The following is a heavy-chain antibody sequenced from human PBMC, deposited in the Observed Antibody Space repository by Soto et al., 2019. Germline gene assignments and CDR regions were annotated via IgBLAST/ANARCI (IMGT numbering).Heavy chain of an antibody. CDR3: ARGEHSTSSYYYYYGLDV. V-gene: IGHV3-7*05. CDR1: GFTFNTHW. J-gene: IGHJ6*02. CDR2: INQDETKK. D-gene: IGHD1-26*01. Sequence: EVQFVESGGGLVQPGGSLRLSCRTSGFTFNTHWMSWVRQAPGKGLEWVANINQDETKKYYVDSVEGRFTVSRDNAKTSVYLQMNSLRAEDTAVYYCARGEHSTSSYYYYYGLDVWGQGTTVTVSS.